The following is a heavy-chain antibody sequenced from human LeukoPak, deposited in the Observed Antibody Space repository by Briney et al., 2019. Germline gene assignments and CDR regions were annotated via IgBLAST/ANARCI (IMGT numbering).Heavy chain of an antibody. CDR1: GFTFSSYA. CDR2: ISGSGGGT. V-gene: IGHV3-23*01. J-gene: IGHJ4*02. Sequence: GGSLRLSCAASGFTFSSYAMSWVRQAPGKGLEWVSAISGSGGGTYYADSVKGRFTISRDNAKNSLYLQMNSLRAEDTAVYYCARDISVTDFDYWGQGTLVSVSS. D-gene: IGHD4-17*01. CDR3: ARDISVTDFDY.